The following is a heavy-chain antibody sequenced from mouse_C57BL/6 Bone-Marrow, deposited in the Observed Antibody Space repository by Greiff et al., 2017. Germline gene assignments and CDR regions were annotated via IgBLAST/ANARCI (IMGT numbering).Heavy chain of an antibody. V-gene: IGHV1-18*01. CDR2: INPNNGGT. J-gene: IGHJ3*01. CDR1: GYTFTDDN. CDR3: SRDDYGPFAY. Sequence: EVQRVESGPELVKPGASVKIPCKVPGYTFTDDNMDWVKQSHGKILEGIGDINPNNGGTIYNQKFKGKATLTVAKSSSTAYMELRSLTSVDTAVYYCSRDDYGPFAYWGQGTLVTVSA. D-gene: IGHD2-4*01.